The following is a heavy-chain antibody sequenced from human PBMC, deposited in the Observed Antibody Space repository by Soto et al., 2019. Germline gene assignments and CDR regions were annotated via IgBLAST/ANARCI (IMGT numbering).Heavy chain of an antibody. V-gene: IGHV1-69*13. D-gene: IGHD4-17*01. J-gene: IGHJ4*02. Sequence: GASVKVSCKASGGTFSSYAISWVRQAPGQGLEWMGGIIPIFGTASYAQKFQGRVTITADESTSTAYMELSSLRSEDTAVYYCARGDSNGGYPTSWGQGTLVTVSS. CDR1: GGTFSSYA. CDR2: IIPIFGTA. CDR3: ARGDSNGGYPTS.